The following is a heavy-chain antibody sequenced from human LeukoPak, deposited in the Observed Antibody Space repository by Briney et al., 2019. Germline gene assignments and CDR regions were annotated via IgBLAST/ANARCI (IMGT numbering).Heavy chain of an antibody. CDR2: INHSGST. J-gene: IGHJ5*02. D-gene: IGHD3-3*01. Sequence: SETLSLTCAVYGGSFSGYYWSWIRQPPGKGLEWIGEINHSGSTNYNPSLKSRVTISVDTSKNQFSLKLSSVTAADTAVYYCARAGAYRFLEWFPSAGRPVNNWFDPWGQGTLVTVSS. V-gene: IGHV4-34*01. CDR3: ARAGAYRFLEWFPSAGRPVNNWFDP. CDR1: GGSFSGYY.